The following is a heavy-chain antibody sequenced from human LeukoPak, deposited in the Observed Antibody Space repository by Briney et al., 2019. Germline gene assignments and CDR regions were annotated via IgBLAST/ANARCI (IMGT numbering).Heavy chain of an antibody. V-gene: IGHV1-2*02. CDR2: INPNSGDT. CDR3: ARVAPGWMGNR. J-gene: IGHJ4*02. D-gene: IGHD2-15*01. Sequence: GASVKVSRKASGYTFTDYYMHWVRQAPGQGLEWMGWINPNSGDTNYAQKFQGRVTMTRDTSISTAYVELSSLRSDDTAVYYCARVAPGWMGNRWGQGTLVIVSS. CDR1: GYTFTDYY.